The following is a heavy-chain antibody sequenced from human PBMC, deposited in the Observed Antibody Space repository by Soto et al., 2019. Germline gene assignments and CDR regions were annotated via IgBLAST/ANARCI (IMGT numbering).Heavy chain of an antibody. V-gene: IGHV3-48*01. CDR3: ARGSGVPN. CDR2: ISVSSSTT. J-gene: IGHJ4*02. CDR1: GFTFNTYN. Sequence: EVQLVESGGDLVQPGGSLRLSCAASGFTFNTYNMNWVRQAPGKGLEWIPYISVSSSTTYYADSVKGRFTISRDNGKNSLYLQMNGLRAEDTAVYYCARGSGVPNWGQGTLVTVSS. D-gene: IGHD7-27*01.